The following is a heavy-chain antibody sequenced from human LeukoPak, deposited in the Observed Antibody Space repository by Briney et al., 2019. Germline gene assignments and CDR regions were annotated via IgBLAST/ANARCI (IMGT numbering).Heavy chain of an antibody. V-gene: IGHV4-34*01. D-gene: IGHD3-16*01. CDR2: INHSGST. CDR3: AGKLRFGKFDY. Sequence: SETLSLTCAVYGGSFSGYYWSWIRQPPGKGLEWIGEINHSGSTNYNPSLKSRVTISVDTSKNQFSLELSSVTAADTAVYYCAGKLRFGKFDYWGQGTLVTVSS. J-gene: IGHJ4*02. CDR1: GGSFSGYY.